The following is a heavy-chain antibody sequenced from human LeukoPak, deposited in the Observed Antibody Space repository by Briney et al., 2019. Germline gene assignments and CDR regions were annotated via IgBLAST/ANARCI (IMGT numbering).Heavy chain of an antibody. CDR3: ARAKMATIKGLTYYYYYMDV. D-gene: IGHD5-24*01. V-gene: IGHV1-69*06. Sequence: SVKVSCKASGYTFSIYGFSWVRQAPGQGLEWMGGSIPIFGTANYAQKFQGRVTITADKSTSTAYMELSSLRSEDTAVYYCARAKMATIKGLTYYYYYMDVWGKGTTVTVSS. J-gene: IGHJ6*03. CDR1: GYTFSIYG. CDR2: SIPIFGTA.